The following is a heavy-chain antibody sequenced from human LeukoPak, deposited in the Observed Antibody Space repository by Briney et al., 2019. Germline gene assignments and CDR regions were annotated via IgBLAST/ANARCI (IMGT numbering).Heavy chain of an antibody. J-gene: IGHJ4*02. CDR2: ISSNGGST. CDR1: GFTFSSYA. D-gene: IGHD3-10*01. V-gene: IGHV3-64D*06. Sequence: PGGSLRLSCSASGFTFSSYAMHWVRQAPGKGLEYVSAISSNGGSTYYADSVKGRFTISRDNSKNTLYLQMSSLRAEDTAVYYCVKGGSLLWFGELFTFDYWGQGTLVTVSS. CDR3: VKGGSLLWFGELFTFDY.